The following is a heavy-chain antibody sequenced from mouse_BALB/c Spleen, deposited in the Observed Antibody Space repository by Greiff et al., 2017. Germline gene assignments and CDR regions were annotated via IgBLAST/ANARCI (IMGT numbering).Heavy chain of an antibody. CDR3: ARVTDGSSYGYFDY. V-gene: IGHV5-4*02. J-gene: IGHJ2*01. D-gene: IGHD1-1*01. CDR1: GFTFSDYY. CDR2: ISDGGSYT. Sequence: EVQRVESGGGLVKPGGSLKLSCAASGFTFSDYYMYWVRQTPEKRLEWVATISDGGSYTYYPDSVKGRFTISRDNAKNNLYLQMSSLKSEDTAMYYCARVTDGSSYGYFDYWGQGTTLTVSS.